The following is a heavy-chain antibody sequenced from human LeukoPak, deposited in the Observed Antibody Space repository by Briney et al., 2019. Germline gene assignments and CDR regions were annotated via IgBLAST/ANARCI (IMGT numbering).Heavy chain of an antibody. D-gene: IGHD5-18*01. J-gene: IGHJ4*02. CDR1: GGSFSGYY. CDR2: INHSGST. CDR3: ARVFGYSYGPYYFDY. V-gene: IGHV4-34*01. Sequence: SETLSLTCAVYGGSFSGYYWSWIRQPPGKGLEWIGEINHSGSTNYNPSLKSRVTISADTSKNQFSLKLSSVTAADTAVYYCARVFGYSYGPYYFDYWGQGTLVTVSP.